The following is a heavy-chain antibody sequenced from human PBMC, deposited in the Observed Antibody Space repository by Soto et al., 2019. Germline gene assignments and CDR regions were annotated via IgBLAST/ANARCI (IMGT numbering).Heavy chain of an antibody. CDR1: GFTFSSYA. D-gene: IGHD6-13*01. CDR2: ISYDGSNK. Sequence: GGSLRLSCAASGFTFSSYAMHWVRQAPGKGLEWVAVISYDGSNKYYADSVKGRFTISRDNSKNTLYLQMNSLRAEDTAVYYCATLSKAIAAAGTGTVFDYWGQGTLVTVSS. J-gene: IGHJ4*02. V-gene: IGHV3-30-3*01. CDR3: ATLSKAIAAAGTGTVFDY.